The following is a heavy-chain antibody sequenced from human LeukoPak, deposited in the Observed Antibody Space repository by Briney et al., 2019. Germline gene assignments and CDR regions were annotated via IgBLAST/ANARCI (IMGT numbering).Heavy chain of an antibody. V-gene: IGHV6-1*01. Sequence: SQTLSLTCAISGDSVSSNSAAWNWIRQSPSRGLEWLGRTYYRSKWYNDYAVSVKSRITINPDTSKNQFSLQLNSVTPEDTAVYYCARGLTSSSWYETKRGIFDYWGQGTLVTVPS. CDR1: GDSVSSNSAA. D-gene: IGHD6-13*01. CDR3: ARGLTSSSWYETKRGIFDY. J-gene: IGHJ4*02. CDR2: TYYRSKWYN.